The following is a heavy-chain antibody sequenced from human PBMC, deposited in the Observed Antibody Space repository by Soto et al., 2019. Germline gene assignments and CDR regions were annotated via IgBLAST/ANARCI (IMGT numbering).Heavy chain of an antibody. J-gene: IGHJ3*02. D-gene: IGHD2-21*02. V-gene: IGHV3-13*01. CDR2: INVAGHT. CDR1: GFTFSNYD. Sequence: EVQLVESGGGLVQPGGSLRLSCAASGFTFSNYDMHWVRQVTGKGLQWVANINVAGHTYYPVSVKGRFTISRENVMNSVYLHINSLRAEDTAVYYCTRTADFTSAFDIWGQGTMVTVSS. CDR3: TRTADFTSAFDI.